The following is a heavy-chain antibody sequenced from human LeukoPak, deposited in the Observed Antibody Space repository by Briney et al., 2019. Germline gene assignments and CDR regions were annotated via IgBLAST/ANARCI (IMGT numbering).Heavy chain of an antibody. D-gene: IGHD7-27*01. V-gene: IGHV3-23*01. CDR1: GFTFTSYA. CDR3: TKGTTGSDY. J-gene: IGHJ4*02. Sequence: GGPLRLSCAASGFTFTSYAMSWVRQAPGKGLEGVSGISSSGGTTYYADSAKGRFTISRDNSKNSLYLQMNSLRAEDTAVYYCTKGTTGSDYWGQGTLVTVSS. CDR2: ISSSGGTT.